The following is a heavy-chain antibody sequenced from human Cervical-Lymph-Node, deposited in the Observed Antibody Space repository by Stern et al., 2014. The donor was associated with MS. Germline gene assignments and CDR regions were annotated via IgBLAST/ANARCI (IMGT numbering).Heavy chain of an antibody. J-gene: IGHJ4*02. CDR3: ARGDSPHYD. Sequence: VQLVESGGGLVKPGGSLRLSCAVSGLNFSDYYMSWIRQTPGKGLEWTSYISSSTTYTKYADSVKGRFTISRDNAKNSLYLQMNSLRVEDTGVYYCARGDSPHYDWGQGTLVTVSS. CDR1: GLNFSDYY. CDR2: ISSSTTYT. V-gene: IGHV3-11*06. D-gene: IGHD3-16*01.